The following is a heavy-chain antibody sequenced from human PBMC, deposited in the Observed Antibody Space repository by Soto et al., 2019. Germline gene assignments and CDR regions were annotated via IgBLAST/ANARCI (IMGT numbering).Heavy chain of an antibody. V-gene: IGHV4-59*01. Sequence: SETLSLTCTVSGGSISSYYLSWIRQPPGKGLEWIGYIYYSGSTNYNPSLKSRVTISVDTSKNQFSLKLSSVTAADTAVYYCARKPRPIVPAAIDDAFDIWGQGTMVTVSS. D-gene: IGHD2-2*02. CDR3: ARKPRPIVPAAIDDAFDI. J-gene: IGHJ3*02. CDR1: GGSISSYY. CDR2: IYYSGST.